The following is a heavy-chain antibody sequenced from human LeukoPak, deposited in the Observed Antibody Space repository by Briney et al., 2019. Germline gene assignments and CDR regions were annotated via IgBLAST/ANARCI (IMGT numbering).Heavy chain of an antibody. V-gene: IGHV3-23*01. D-gene: IGHD3-10*01. CDR3: AKTPGGSGPWWFDP. J-gene: IGHJ5*02. CDR1: GFTFSSYG. CDR2: ITDSGGDT. Sequence: GGSLRLSCAASGFTFSSYGMSWVRQAPGKGLEWVSVITDSGGDTNYADSVKGRFTISRDNSKNTLYLQMNSLRAEDTAVYYCAKTPGGSGPWWFDPWGQGTLVTVSS.